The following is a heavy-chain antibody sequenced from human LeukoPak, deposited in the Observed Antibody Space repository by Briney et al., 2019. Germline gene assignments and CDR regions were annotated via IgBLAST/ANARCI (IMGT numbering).Heavy chain of an antibody. Sequence: SQTLSLTCAISGDSVSSNSAAWSWIRQSPSRGLEWLGRTYYRSKWYNDYAVSVKSRITINPDTSKNQFSLQLNSVTPEDTAVYYCAARLYYGSGSYYYYYYMDVWGKGTTVTISS. V-gene: IGHV6-1*01. D-gene: IGHD3-10*01. CDR1: GDSVSSNSAA. CDR3: AARLYYGSGSYYYYYYMDV. CDR2: TYYRSKWYN. J-gene: IGHJ6*03.